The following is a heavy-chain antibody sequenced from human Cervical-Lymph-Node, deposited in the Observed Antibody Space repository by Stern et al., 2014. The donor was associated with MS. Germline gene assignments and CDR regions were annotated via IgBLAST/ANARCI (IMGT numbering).Heavy chain of an antibody. CDR1: GFTFSTDA. CDR3: ARDSTNGRGEYFQN. CDR2: ISYDGSSK. D-gene: IGHD1-14*01. Sequence: VQLVESGGGVVQPGRSLRLSCAASGFTFSTDAIHWIRQAPGKGLEWVALISYDGSSKYYADSVRGRFTISRDNSKNKPYLHMHSLRTEDTAVYYCARDSTNGRGEYFQNWGQGTLVTVSS. V-gene: IGHV3-30-3*01. J-gene: IGHJ1*01.